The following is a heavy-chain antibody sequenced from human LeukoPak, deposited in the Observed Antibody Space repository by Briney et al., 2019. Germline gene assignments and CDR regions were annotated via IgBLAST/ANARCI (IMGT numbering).Heavy chain of an antibody. CDR1: GGSISSNNW. J-gene: IGHJ4*02. D-gene: IGHD2/OR15-2a*01. Sequence: SGTLSLTCAVSGGSISSNNWWSWVRQPPGRGLEWIADIYHTGSTNYSPSLKRRVTISVDKSKNQFFLKLNSVTAADTAVYFCAKDVYKNSWYYFDYWGQGTLVTVSS. CDR3: AKDVYKNSWYYFDY. CDR2: IYHTGST. V-gene: IGHV4-4*02.